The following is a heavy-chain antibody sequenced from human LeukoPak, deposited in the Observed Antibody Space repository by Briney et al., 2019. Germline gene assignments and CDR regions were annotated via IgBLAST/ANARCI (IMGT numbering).Heavy chain of an antibody. D-gene: IGHD3-10*01. V-gene: IGHV3-33*01. CDR3: AREIPANLYYFGSGRSLDY. CDR2: IWYDGSNK. Sequence: PGGSLRLSCTASGFTFSTYAMHWVRQAPGKGLEWVAIIWYDGSNKYYADSVKGRFTISRDNSKNTLYLQMNSLRAEDTAVYYCAREIPANLYYFGSGRSLDYWGQGTLVTVSS. J-gene: IGHJ4*02. CDR1: GFTFSTYA.